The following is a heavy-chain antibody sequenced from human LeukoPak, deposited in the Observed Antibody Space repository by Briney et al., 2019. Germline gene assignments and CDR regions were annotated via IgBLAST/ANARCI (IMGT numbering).Heavy chain of an antibody. Sequence: ASVKVSCKASGYTFTGYYMHWVRQAPGQGLEWMGRINPNSGGTNYAQKFQGRVTMTRDTSISTAYMELSRLRSDDTAVYYCARGPGVSSGWSIDYWGQGTLVTVSS. D-gene: IGHD6-19*01. J-gene: IGHJ4*02. CDR2: INPNSGGT. CDR3: ARGPGVSSGWSIDY. CDR1: GYTFTGYY. V-gene: IGHV1-2*06.